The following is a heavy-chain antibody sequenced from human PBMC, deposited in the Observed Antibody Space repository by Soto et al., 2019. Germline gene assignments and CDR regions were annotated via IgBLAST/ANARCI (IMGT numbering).Heavy chain of an antibody. CDR3: AREGSYSAYNFAHGIQLWSFHF. CDR2: IFSSGST. V-gene: IGHV4-4*07. CDR1: GGSINTFY. Sequence: SETLSLTCTVSGGSINTFYWSWVRQPAGKGLEWIGRIFSSGSTSFNPSLESRVAMSVDTSKNHFSLNLSSVTAADMAVYYCAREGSYSAYNFAHGIQLWSFHFWGQGALVTVSS. D-gene: IGHD5-12*01. J-gene: IGHJ4*02.